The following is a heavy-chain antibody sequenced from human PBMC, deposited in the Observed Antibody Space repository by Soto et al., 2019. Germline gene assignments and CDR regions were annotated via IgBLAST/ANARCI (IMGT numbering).Heavy chain of an antibody. Sequence: GGSLRLSCAASGFTFSTYGMHWVRQAPGKGLEWVARILYDGSNKYYADSVKGRFTISRDNSKNTLYLQMNSLRAEDTAVYCCAKDGYDSSNYYSYYFDSWGQGTLVTVSS. V-gene: IGHV3-30*18. J-gene: IGHJ4*02. CDR1: GFTFSTYG. CDR3: AKDGYDSSNYYSYYFDS. CDR2: ILYDGSNK. D-gene: IGHD3-22*01.